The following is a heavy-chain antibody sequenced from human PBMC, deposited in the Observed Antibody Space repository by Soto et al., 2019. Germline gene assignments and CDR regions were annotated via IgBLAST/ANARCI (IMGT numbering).Heavy chain of an antibody. V-gene: IGHV3-23*01. CDR2: ISGSGGST. D-gene: IGHD4-17*01. J-gene: IGHJ4*02. CDR1: GFTFSSYA. CDR3: AKDLVSQYDYGDFGFDY. Sequence: EVQLLESGGGLVQPGGSLRLSCAASGFTFSSYAMSWVRQAPGKGLEWVSAISGSGGSTYYADSVKGRFTISRDNSKNTLYLQMNSLRAEDTAVYYCAKDLVSQYDYGDFGFDYCGQGTLVTVSS.